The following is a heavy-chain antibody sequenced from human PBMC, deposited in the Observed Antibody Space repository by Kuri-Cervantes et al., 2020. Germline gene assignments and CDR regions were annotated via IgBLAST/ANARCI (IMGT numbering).Heavy chain of an antibody. D-gene: IGHD4-17*01. CDR2: ISYDGSNK. CDR1: GFTVSSNY. CDR3: AKDSGDYGRLGYYYYYGMDV. Sequence: GSLRLSCAASGFTVSSNYMSWVRQAPGKGLEWVAVISYDGSNKYYADSVKGRFTISRDNSKNTLYLQMNSLRAEDKAVYYCAKDSGDYGRLGYYYYYGMDVWGQGTMVTVSS. V-gene: IGHV3-30*18. J-gene: IGHJ6*02.